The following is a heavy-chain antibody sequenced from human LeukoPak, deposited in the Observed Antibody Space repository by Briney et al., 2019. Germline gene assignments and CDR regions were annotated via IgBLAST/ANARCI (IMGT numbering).Heavy chain of an antibody. CDR2: ISYDGSNK. V-gene: IGHV3-30-3*01. J-gene: IGHJ4*02. CDR1: GFTFSSYA. D-gene: IGHD3-3*01. Sequence: GGSLRLSCAASGFTFSSYAMHWVRQAPGKGVEWVAVISYDGSNKYYADSVKGRFTISRDNSKNTLYLQMNSLRAEDTAVYYCARDVLRFLEWLLSGDYWGQGTLVTVSS. CDR3: ARDVLRFLEWLLSGDY.